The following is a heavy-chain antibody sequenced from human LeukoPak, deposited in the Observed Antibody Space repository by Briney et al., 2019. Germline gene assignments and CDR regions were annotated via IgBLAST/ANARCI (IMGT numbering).Heavy chain of an antibody. CDR3: TRDSRGYSYGFCFDY. J-gene: IGHJ4*02. CDR2: IRSKAYGGTT. CDR1: GFTFGDYA. D-gene: IGHD5-18*01. V-gene: IGHV3-49*04. Sequence: GRSLRLSCTASGFTFGDYAMSWVRQAPGKGLEWVGFIRSKAYGGTTEYVASVKGRFTISRDDSKSIAYLQMNSLKTEDTAVYYCTRDSRGYSYGFCFDYWGQGTLVTVSS.